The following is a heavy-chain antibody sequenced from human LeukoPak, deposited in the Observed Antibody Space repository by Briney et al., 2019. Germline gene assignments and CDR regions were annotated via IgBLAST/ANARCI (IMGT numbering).Heavy chain of an antibody. J-gene: IGHJ4*02. Sequence: ASVKVSCKTSGFTFTTYTMHWVRQAPGQRLEWMGWINAANGNTQYSQKFQGRVTITRDTSASTAYMELSSLRSEDTAVYYCASGRRLAYYYDSSGYYYWGQGTLVTVSS. CDR2: INAANGNT. D-gene: IGHD3-22*01. CDR3: ASGRRLAYYYDSSGYYY. CDR1: GFTFTTYT. V-gene: IGHV1-3*01.